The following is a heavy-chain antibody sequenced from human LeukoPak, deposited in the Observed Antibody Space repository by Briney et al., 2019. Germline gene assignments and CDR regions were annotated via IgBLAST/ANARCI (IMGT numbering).Heavy chain of an antibody. V-gene: IGHV3-21*01. CDR1: GFTFRTYT. CDR3: ARGPQYGGYDFFDY. CDR2: ISSSSSYI. J-gene: IGHJ4*02. Sequence: GGSPRLTCAASGFTFRTYTMNWVRQAPGKGLEWVSSISSSSSYIYYADSVKGRFTISRDNAKNSLYLQMNSLRAEDTAVYYCARGPQYGGYDFFDYWGQGTLVTVSS. D-gene: IGHD5-12*01.